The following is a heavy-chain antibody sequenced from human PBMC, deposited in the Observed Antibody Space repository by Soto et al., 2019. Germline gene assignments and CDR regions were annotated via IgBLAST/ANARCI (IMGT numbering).Heavy chain of an antibody. D-gene: IGHD4-17*01. J-gene: IGHJ4*02. Sequence: EVQLVESGGGLVQPGGSLRLSCAASGFTFSSYWMSWVRQAPGKGLEWVANIKQDGSEKYYVDSVKGRFTISRDNAKNSLYLQMNSLRAEDTAVYYCARDADYGDYEFAYWGQGTLVTVSS. V-gene: IGHV3-7*01. CDR3: ARDADYGDYEFAY. CDR2: IKQDGSEK. CDR1: GFTFSSYW.